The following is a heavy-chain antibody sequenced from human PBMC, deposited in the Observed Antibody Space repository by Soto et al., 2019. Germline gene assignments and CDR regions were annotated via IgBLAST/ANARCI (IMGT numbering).Heavy chain of an antibody. CDR2: ISAYNGKT. Sequence: QVQLVQSGAEVKKPGASVKVSCKASGYTFTSYGISWVRQAPGQGLEWMGWISAYNGKTNYAQEFQGRVTMTTDTSTSTAYMELRSLRSDDTAFSYCARNADPYQRGGGVVYWGQGTLVTVSS. D-gene: IGHD2-15*01. J-gene: IGHJ4*02. CDR1: GYTFTSYG. V-gene: IGHV1-18*04. CDR3: ARNADPYQRGGGVVY.